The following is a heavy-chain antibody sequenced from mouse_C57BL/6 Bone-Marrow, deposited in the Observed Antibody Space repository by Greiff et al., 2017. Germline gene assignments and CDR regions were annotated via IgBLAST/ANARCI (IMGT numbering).Heavy chain of an antibody. D-gene: IGHD2-4*01. V-gene: IGHV1-59*01. CDR2: IDPSDSYT. Sequence: QVQLQQPGAELVRPGTSVKLSCKASGYTFTSYWMHWVKQRPGQGLEWIGVIDPSDSYTNYNQKFKGKATLTVDTSSSTAYMQLSSLTSEDSAVYSCARDYDYDGAWFAYWGQGTLVTVSA. CDR1: GYTFTSYW. J-gene: IGHJ3*01. CDR3: ARDYDYDGAWFAY.